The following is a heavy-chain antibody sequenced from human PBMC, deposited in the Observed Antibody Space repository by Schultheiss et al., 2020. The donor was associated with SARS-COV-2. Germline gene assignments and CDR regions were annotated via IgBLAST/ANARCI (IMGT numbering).Heavy chain of an antibody. CDR2: IIPILGIA. D-gene: IGHD3-9*01. CDR3: ARATDTYYDILTGYRGEKYFDY. Sequence: GGSLRLSCAASGFTFSSYGISWVRQAPGQGLEWMGRIIPILGIANYAQKFQGRVTITADKSTSTAYMELSSLRSEDTAVYYCARATDTYYDILTGYRGEKYFDYWGQGTLVTVSS. CDR1: GFTFSSYG. J-gene: IGHJ4*02. V-gene: IGHV1-69*04.